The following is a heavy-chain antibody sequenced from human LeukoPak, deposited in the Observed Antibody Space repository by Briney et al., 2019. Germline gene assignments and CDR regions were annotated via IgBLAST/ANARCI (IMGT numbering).Heavy chain of an antibody. CDR2: INGSGGST. CDR3: ARGHWGLDC. D-gene: IGHD3-16*01. J-gene: IGHJ4*02. CDR1: GFTFSSYA. V-gene: IGHV3-23*01. Sequence: GGSLRLSCAASGFTFSSYAMSWVRQAPGKGLEGVSDINGSGGSTYYADSVKGRFTISRDNAKNSLYLQMNSLRAEDTAVYYCARGHWGLDCWGQGTLVTVSS.